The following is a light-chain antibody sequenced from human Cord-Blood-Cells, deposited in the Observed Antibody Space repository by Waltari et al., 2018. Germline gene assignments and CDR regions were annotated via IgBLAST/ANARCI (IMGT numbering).Light chain of an antibody. CDR2: EGS. CDR1: SSDVGSYNL. Sequence: QSALTQPASVSGSPRQSITISCTGTSSDVGSYNLVSWYQPHPGKAPKLMIYEGSKRPSGVSNRFSGSKSGNTASLTISGLQAEDEADYYCCSYAGSSTFVVFGGGTKLTVL. J-gene: IGLJ2*01. V-gene: IGLV2-23*03. CDR3: CSYAGSSTFVV.